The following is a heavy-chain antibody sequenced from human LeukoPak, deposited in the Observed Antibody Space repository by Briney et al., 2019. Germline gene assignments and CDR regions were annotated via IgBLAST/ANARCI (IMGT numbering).Heavy chain of an antibody. CDR1: GYTFTSYD. D-gene: IGHD1-7*01. Sequence: GASVEVSCKASGYTFTSYDINWVRQATGQGLEWMGWMNPNSGNTGYAQKFQGRVTITRNTSIRTAYMELSSLRSEDTAVYYCAREGTGTTFDYWGQGTLVTVSS. CDR2: MNPNSGNT. CDR3: AREGTGTTFDY. V-gene: IGHV1-8*03. J-gene: IGHJ4*02.